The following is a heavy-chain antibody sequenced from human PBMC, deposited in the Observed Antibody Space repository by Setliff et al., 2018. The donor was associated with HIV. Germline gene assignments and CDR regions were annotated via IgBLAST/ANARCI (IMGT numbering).Heavy chain of an antibody. J-gene: IGHJ3*02. V-gene: IGHV3-21*04. Sequence: GGSLRLSCAASGFNFRNYNMNWVRQAPGKGLEWVSCITSGSGYIYYADSVKGRFTISRDSAKNSLYLQMNSLRAEDTAVYYCARVRRHSGRPGTFDIWGQGTMVTVSS. CDR3: ARVRRHSGRPGTFDI. D-gene: IGHD5-12*01. CDR1: GFNFRNYN. CDR2: ITSGSGYI.